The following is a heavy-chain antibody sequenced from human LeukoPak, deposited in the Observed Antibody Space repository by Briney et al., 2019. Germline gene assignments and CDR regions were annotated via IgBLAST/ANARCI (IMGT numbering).Heavy chain of an antibody. D-gene: IGHD2-2*01. CDR3: ARDSSSHYYFDY. J-gene: IGHJ4*02. CDR1: GFTFSSYE. CDR2: ISSSGSTM. V-gene: IGHV3-48*03. Sequence: GGSLRLSCAASGFTFSSYEMNWVRQAPGKGLEWISYISSSGSTMYYADSVKGRFTISRDNSNNMLYLQMNSLRAEDTAVYYCARDSSSHYYFDYWGQGTLVTVSS.